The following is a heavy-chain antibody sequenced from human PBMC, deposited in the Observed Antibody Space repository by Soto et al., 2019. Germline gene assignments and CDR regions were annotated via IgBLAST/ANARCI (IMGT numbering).Heavy chain of an antibody. Sequence: TSETLSLTCTVSGGSISSSSYYWGWIRQPPGKGLGWIGSIYYSGSTYYNPSLKSRVTISVDTSKNQFSLKLSSVTAADTAVYYCAIVRTRRWFDPWGQGTLVTVSS. J-gene: IGHJ5*02. CDR3: AIVRTRRWFDP. CDR2: IYYSGST. CDR1: GGSISSSSYY. V-gene: IGHV4-39*01.